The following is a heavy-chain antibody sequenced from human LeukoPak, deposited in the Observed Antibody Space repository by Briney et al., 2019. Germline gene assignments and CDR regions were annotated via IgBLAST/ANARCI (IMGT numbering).Heavy chain of an antibody. V-gene: IGHV4-34*01. CDR2: IKHSGST. Sequence: SETLSLTCAVYGGSFSGYYWSWIRQPPGKGLEWIGEIKHSGSTNYNPSLKSRVTISVDTSKNQFSLKLSSVTAADTAVYYCARWSCSSTSCYYDYWGQGTLVTVSS. CDR3: ARWSCSSTSCYYDY. CDR1: GGSFSGYY. D-gene: IGHD2-2*01. J-gene: IGHJ4*02.